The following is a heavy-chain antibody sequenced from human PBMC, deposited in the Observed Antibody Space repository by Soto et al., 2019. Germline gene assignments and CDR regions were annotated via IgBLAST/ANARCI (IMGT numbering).Heavy chain of an antibody. V-gene: IGHV3-53*01. Sequence: SLRLSCAASGFSVSSNYMTWVRQAPGKGLEWVSIIYSDGRTNYADSVKGRFTISRDNSKNTVYLQMTSLSADDTAVYYCAREISAGFGEPWLDPWGQGTLVTVSS. CDR3: AREISAGFGEPWLDP. J-gene: IGHJ5*02. CDR2: IYSDGRT. CDR1: GFSVSSNY. D-gene: IGHD3-10*01.